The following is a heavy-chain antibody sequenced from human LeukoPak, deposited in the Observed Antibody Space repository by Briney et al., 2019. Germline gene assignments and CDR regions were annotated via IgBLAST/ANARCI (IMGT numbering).Heavy chain of an antibody. Sequence: SETLSLTCAVYGVSFSGYYWSWIRQPPGKGLEWLGEINHSGSTNYNPSLKGRVTISVDTSKNQFSLKLSSVTAADTAVYYCARVGHGGYSYGYSNWFDPWGQGTLVTVSS. CDR1: GVSFSGYY. CDR3: ARVGHGGYSYGYSNWFDP. CDR2: INHSGST. J-gene: IGHJ5*02. D-gene: IGHD5-18*01. V-gene: IGHV4-34*01.